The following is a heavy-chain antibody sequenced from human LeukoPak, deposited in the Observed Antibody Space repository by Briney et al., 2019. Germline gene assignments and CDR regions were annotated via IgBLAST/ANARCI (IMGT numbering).Heavy chain of an antibody. J-gene: IGHJ4*02. CDR1: GGSISSYY. V-gene: IGHV4-59*01. CDR2: IYYSGST. D-gene: IGHD6-6*01. CDR3: ARAYSSSSDYFGY. Sequence: SETLSLTCTVSGGSISSYYWSWIRQPPGKGLEWIGYIYYSGSTNYNPSLKSRVTLSVDTSKNQFSLKLSSVTAADTAVYYCARAYSSSSDYFGYWGQGTLVTVSS.